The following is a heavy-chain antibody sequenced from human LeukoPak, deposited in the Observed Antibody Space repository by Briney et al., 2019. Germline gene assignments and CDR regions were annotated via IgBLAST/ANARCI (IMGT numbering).Heavy chain of an antibody. J-gene: IGHJ4*02. CDR2: MNPKSGNT. CDR1: GYTLTSYD. CDR3: ARGREVVVAATLPYDY. V-gene: IGHV1-8*03. D-gene: IGHD2-15*01. Sequence: ASVKVSCKASGYTLTSYDINWVRQATGQGLEWMGWMNPKSGNTGYAQKFQGRVTITRNTSISTAYMELSSLRSEDTAVYYCARGREVVVAATLPYDYWGQGTLVTVSS.